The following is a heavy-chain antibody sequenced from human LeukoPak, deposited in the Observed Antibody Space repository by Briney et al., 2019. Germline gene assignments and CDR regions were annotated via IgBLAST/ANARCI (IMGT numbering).Heavy chain of an antibody. CDR3: TTGKLSTAPIWY. CDR1: GFTFTNAW. CDR2: IKSKTGSATT. Sequence: GGSLRLSCAASGFTFTNAWMTWVRQTPEKGLEWVGLIKSKTGSATTDYAVPVRFRFTIARHDSKPTLHLQMNSQKTEDTAVYYCTTGKLSTAPIWYWGEGTMVTVSS. V-gene: IGHV3-15*01. J-gene: IGHJ4*02. D-gene: IGHD3-10*01.